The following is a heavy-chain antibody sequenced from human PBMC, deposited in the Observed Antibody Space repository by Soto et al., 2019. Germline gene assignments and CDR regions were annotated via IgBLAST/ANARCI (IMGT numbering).Heavy chain of an antibody. V-gene: IGHV3-23*01. Sequence: GGSLRLSCAASGFTFSSYAMSWVHQAPCKGLEWVSAISGSGGSTYYADSVKGRFTISRDNSKNTLYLQMNSLRAEDTAVYYCAKDREGTIFGVVTLLDYWGQGTLVTVSS. CDR3: AKDREGTIFGVVTLLDY. CDR1: GFTFSSYA. J-gene: IGHJ4*02. D-gene: IGHD3-3*01. CDR2: ISGSGGST.